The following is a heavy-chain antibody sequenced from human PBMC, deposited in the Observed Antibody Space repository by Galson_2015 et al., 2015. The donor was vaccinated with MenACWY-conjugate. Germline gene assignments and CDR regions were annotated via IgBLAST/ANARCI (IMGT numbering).Heavy chain of an antibody. CDR1: GFTFSSYA. J-gene: IGHJ6*02. Sequence: SLRLSCAASGFTFSSYAMSWVRQAPGKGLEWVSAISGSGGSTYYADSVKGRFTISRDNSKNTLYLQMNSLRAEDTAVYYCAKHFPGVVAAPDYYYYYGMDVWGQGTTVTVSS. CDR2: ISGSGGST. V-gene: IGHV3-23*01. D-gene: IGHD2-15*01. CDR3: AKHFPGVVAAPDYYYYYGMDV.